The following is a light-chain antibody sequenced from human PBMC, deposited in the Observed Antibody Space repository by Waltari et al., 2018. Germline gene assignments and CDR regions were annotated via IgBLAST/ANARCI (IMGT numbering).Light chain of an antibody. CDR1: QSVLYNSNNKNY. CDR2: WTS. Sequence: DIVMTQSPDSLAVSLGERATLNCKSSQSVLYNSNNKNYLAWYQQKAGQPPNLLIYWTSTRESGVPDRFSGSGSGTDFTLVINSLQAEDVAVYYCQQYVSAPLTFGGGTKVEIK. V-gene: IGKV4-1*01. CDR3: QQYVSAPLT. J-gene: IGKJ4*01.